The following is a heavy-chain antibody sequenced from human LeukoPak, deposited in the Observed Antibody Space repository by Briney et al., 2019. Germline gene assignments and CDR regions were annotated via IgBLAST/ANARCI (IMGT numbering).Heavy chain of an antibody. CDR1: GFTFSSYS. Sequence: GGSLRLSCAASGFTFSSYSMNWVRQAPGKGLEWASSISSSSSYIYYADSVKGRFTISRDNAKNSLYLQMNSLRAEDTAVYYCARDAVAGTLRYYYYMDVWGKGTTVTVSS. CDR2: ISSSSSYI. D-gene: IGHD6-19*01. CDR3: ARDAVAGTLRYYYYMDV. V-gene: IGHV3-21*01. J-gene: IGHJ6*03.